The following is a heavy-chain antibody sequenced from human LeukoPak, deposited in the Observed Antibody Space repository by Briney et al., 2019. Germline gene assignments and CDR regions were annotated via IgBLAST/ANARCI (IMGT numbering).Heavy chain of an antibody. J-gene: IGHJ5*02. CDR1: GGSFSGYY. D-gene: IGHD5-18*01. CDR3: ARLGLRYSYGSRNWFDP. Sequence: SETLSLTCAVYGGSFSGYYWSWIRQPPGKGLEWIGEINHSGSTNYNPSLKSRVTISVDTSKNQFSLKLSPVTAADTAVYYCARLGLRYSYGSRNWFDPWGQGTLVTVSS. V-gene: IGHV4-34*01. CDR2: INHSGST.